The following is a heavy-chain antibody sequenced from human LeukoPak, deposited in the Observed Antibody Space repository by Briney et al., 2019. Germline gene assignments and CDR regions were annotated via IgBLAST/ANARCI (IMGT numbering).Heavy chain of an antibody. J-gene: IGHJ4*02. CDR3: ARVPSGSYNTLGS. V-gene: IGHV4-4*07. CDR2: IHNSGSP. Sequence: SETLSLTCIVAGASVSENYWSWIRQPAGKGLEWIGRIHNSGSPTYNPSLKSRVTMSLDTSKNQLSLNLRSVTAADTAAYYCARVPSGSYNTLGSWGQGTLVTVSS. D-gene: IGHD1-26*01. CDR1: GASVSENY.